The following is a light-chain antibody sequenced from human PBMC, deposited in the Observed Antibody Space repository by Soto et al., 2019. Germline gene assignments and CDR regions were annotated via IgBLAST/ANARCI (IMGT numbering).Light chain of an antibody. Sequence: VMTQSPVTLSVSPGETATLSCKASQNILRTLAWYQQKPGQPPRLLIHGASTRVTGIPARFSGNGSGTAFTLTSSSPQSEDFAVYYGHQYNNWPPWTFGHGTKVEV. CDR1: QNILRT. CDR3: HQYNNWPPWT. J-gene: IGKJ1*01. V-gene: IGKV3D-15*01. CDR2: GAS.